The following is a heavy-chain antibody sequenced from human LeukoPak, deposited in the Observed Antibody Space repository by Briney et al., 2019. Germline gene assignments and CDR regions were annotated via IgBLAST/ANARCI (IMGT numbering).Heavy chain of an antibody. CDR1: GFTFSSYS. CDR3: AKDSLRNPFGSNYYYYMDV. J-gene: IGHJ6*03. V-gene: IGHV3-23*01. Sequence: PGGSLRLSCAASGFTFSSYSMNWVRQAPGKGLEWVSAISGSGGSTYYADSVKGRFTISRDNSKNTLYLQMNSLRAEDTAVYYCAKDSLRNPFGSNYYYYMDVWGKGTTVTVSS. CDR2: ISGSGGST. D-gene: IGHD1-14*01.